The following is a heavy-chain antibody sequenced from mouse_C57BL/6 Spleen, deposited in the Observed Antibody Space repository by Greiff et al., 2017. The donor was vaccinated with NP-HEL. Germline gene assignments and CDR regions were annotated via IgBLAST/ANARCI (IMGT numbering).Heavy chain of an antibody. CDR2: IDPETGGT. J-gene: IGHJ2*01. Sequence: VQLQQSGAELVRPGASVTLSCKASGYTFTDYEMHWVKQTPVHGLEWIGAIDPETGGTAYNQKFKGKAILTADKSSSTAYMELRSLTSEDSAVYYCTRDTTVVAGYFDYWGQGTTLTVSS. CDR1: GYTFTDYE. V-gene: IGHV1-15*01. CDR3: TRDTTVVAGYFDY. D-gene: IGHD1-1*01.